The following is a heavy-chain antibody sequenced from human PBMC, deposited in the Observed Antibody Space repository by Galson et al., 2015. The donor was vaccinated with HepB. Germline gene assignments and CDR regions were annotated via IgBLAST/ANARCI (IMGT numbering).Heavy chain of an antibody. V-gene: IGHV1-69*13. Sequence: SVKVSCKASGGTFSSYAISWVRQAPGQGLEWMGGIIPIFGTANYAQKFQGRVTITADESTSTAYMELSSLRSEDTAVYYCARVGVGDSYYFDYWGQGTPVTVSS. CDR2: IIPIFGTA. CDR3: ARVGVGDSYYFDY. D-gene: IGHD1-26*01. J-gene: IGHJ4*02. CDR1: GGTFSSYA.